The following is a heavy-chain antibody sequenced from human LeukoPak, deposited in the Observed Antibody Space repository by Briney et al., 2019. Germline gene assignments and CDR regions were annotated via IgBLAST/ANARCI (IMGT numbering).Heavy chain of an antibody. J-gene: IGHJ4*02. D-gene: IGHD2-15*01. Sequence: GGSLRLSCVASGLTFSNSAMHWVRQAPGKGLEWVAIMSFDGSHERYGDSVKDRFTLSRDNSKNTLYLQINSLRTEDTVVYYCARGGKCSDGKCYLIDYWGQGTLVTVSS. CDR1: GLTFSNSA. CDR3: ARGGKCSDGKCYLIDY. V-gene: IGHV3-30*04. CDR2: MSFDGSHE.